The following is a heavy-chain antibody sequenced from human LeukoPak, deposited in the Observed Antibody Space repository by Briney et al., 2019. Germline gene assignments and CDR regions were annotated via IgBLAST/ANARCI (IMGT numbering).Heavy chain of an antibody. CDR1: GFTFTTYG. V-gene: IGHV3-30*18. Sequence: GGSLRLSCEASGFTFTTYGMHWVRQAPGKGLEWVAFISYDGRKTYFGDSVKGRFTISRDNSENTLYLEMHSLRSEDTAVYYCAKGLRWVGKYYHNHFDYWGQGTLVTVSS. D-gene: IGHD3-10*01. CDR3: AKGLRWVGKYYHNHFDY. J-gene: IGHJ4*02. CDR2: ISYDGRKT.